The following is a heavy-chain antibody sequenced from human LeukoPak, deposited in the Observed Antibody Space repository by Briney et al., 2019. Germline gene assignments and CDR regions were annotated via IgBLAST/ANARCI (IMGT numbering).Heavy chain of an antibody. CDR1: GGSISSDY. Sequence: PSETLSLTCTVSGGSISSDYWQWIRQPPGKGLEWVGYIYNSGNNHYNSSLKGRVTISIDTSKNQFSLKLASVTAADTAVYYCATRGYWGQGTLVAVSS. CDR2: IYNSGNN. CDR3: ATRGY. J-gene: IGHJ4*02. D-gene: IGHD3-10*01. V-gene: IGHV4-59*08.